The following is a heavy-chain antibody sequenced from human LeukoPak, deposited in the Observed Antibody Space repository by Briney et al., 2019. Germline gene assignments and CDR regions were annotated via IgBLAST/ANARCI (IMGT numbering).Heavy chain of an antibody. CDR1: GYTFTGYY. CDR2: INPNSGGT. V-gene: IGHV1-2*06. Sequence: ASVKVSCKASGYTFTGYYMHWVRQAPGQGLEWMGRINPNSGGTNYAQKFQGRVTMTRDTSISPAYMELSRLRSDDTAVYYCARVHGSGSYYNDEGSDYWGQGTLVTVSS. D-gene: IGHD3-10*01. CDR3: ARVHGSGSYYNDEGSDY. J-gene: IGHJ4*02.